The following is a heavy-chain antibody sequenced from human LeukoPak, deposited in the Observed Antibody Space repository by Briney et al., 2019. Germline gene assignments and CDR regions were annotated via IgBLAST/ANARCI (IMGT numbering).Heavy chain of an antibody. V-gene: IGHV4-30-2*01. CDR1: GGSISSGGYS. Sequence: PSETLSLTCAVSGGSISSGGYSWSWIRQPPGKGLEWIGYIYHSGSTYHNPSLKSRVTISVDRSKNQFSLKLSSVTAADTAVYYCARETTGTTLHPWGQGTLVTVSS. D-gene: IGHD1-1*01. CDR3: ARETTGTTLHP. J-gene: IGHJ5*02. CDR2: IYHSGST.